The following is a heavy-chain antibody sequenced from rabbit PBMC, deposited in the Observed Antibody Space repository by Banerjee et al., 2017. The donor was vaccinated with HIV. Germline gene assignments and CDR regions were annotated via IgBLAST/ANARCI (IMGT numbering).Heavy chain of an antibody. CDR3: ARGGSSGYYDL. J-gene: IGHJ4*01. D-gene: IGHD1-1*01. CDR2: VYIDSFGTT. V-gene: IGHV1S40*01. CDR1: GFTISSRYW. Sequence: QSLEESGGDLVKPGASLTLTCTASGFTISSRYWICWVRQAPGQGLEWIGCVYIDSFGTTDYASWVKGRFTISKTSSTTVTLQMTSLTAADTATYFCARGGSSGYYDLWGPGTLVTVS.